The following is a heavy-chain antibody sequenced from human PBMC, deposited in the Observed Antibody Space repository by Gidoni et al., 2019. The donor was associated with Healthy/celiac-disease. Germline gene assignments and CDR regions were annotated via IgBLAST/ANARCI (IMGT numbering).Heavy chain of an antibody. J-gene: IGHJ3*02. D-gene: IGHD2-8*01. CDR3: ARDLSMVYAIFPGSGDAFDI. V-gene: IGHV3-11*01. Sequence: QVQLVESGGGLVKPGGSLRLSCAASGFTFSDYYMSWIRQAPGKGLEWVSYISSSGSTIYYADSVKGRFTISRDNAKNSLYLQMNSLRAEDTAVYYCARDLSMVYAIFPGSGDAFDIWGQGTMVTVSS. CDR2: ISSSGSTI. CDR1: GFTFSDYY.